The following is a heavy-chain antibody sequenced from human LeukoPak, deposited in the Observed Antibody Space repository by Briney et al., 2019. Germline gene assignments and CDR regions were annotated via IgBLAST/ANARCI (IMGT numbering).Heavy chain of an antibody. CDR2: INHRGST. J-gene: IGHJ3*02. CDR1: GGSFSVHY. D-gene: IGHD4/OR15-4a*01. V-gene: IGHV4-34*01. Sequence: MPSETLSLTCAVYGGSFSVHYWSWIRQPPGKGVEWIGEINHRGSTNYNPSLKSRVTITVDTSKNQFSLKLTSVTAAATAVYYCARLLKLTTPPGIWGQGTMVTVSS. CDR3: ARLLKLTTPPGI.